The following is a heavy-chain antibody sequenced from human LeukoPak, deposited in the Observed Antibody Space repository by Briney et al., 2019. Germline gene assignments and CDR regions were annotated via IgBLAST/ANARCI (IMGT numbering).Heavy chain of an antibody. CDR3: VREESESYPFDS. Sequence: GGSLRLSCAASGFTFSSYGMHWVRQAPGKGLEWVAFIRFDGSYKDYADSVKGRFTISRDNAKNSLSLQMNSLRAEDTAVYYCVREESESYPFDSWGQGTLVIVSS. V-gene: IGHV3-30*02. CDR1: GFTFSSYG. CDR2: IRFDGSYK. J-gene: IGHJ4*02. D-gene: IGHD1-26*01.